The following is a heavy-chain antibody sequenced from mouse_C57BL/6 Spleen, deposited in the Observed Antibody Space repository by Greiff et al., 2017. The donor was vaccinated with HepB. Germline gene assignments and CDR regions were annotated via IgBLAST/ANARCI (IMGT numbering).Heavy chain of an antibody. Sequence: QVQLQQPGTELVKPGASVKLSCKASGYTFTSYWMHWVKQRPGQGLEWIGNITPSNSGTNYNEKFTSKATLTVDKSSSTAYMQLSSLTSETSAVYYCARGSTMVLTPYLFDNWGKGTTLTFSS. CDR2: ITPSNSGT. D-gene: IGHD2-1*01. J-gene: IGHJ2*01. CDR1: GYTFTSYW. CDR3: ARGSTMVLTPYLFDN. V-gene: IGHV1-53*01.